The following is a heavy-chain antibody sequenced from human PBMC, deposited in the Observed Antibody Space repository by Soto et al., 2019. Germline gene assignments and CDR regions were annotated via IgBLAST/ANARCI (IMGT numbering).Heavy chain of an antibody. CDR1: GITFSNAW. CDR2: IKSITDGGTT. Sequence: PGGSLRLSCAASGITFSNAWMTWVRQAPGKGLEWVGRIKSITDGGTTDYAAPVKGRFTISRDDSKDTLYLQMNNLRTEDTAVYHCTTDSADIVVVPATFGMDVWGQGXTVTVSS. CDR3: TTDSADIVVVPATFGMDV. D-gene: IGHD2-2*01. V-gene: IGHV3-15*01. J-gene: IGHJ6*02.